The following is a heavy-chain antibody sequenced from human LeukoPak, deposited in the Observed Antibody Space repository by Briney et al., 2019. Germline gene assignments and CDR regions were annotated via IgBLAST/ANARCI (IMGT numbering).Heavy chain of an antibody. CDR2: INHSGST. CDR1: GGSFSGYY. D-gene: IGHD3-22*01. CDR3: ARVAYYDSSGYPPPLFDY. J-gene: IGHJ4*02. V-gene: IGHV4-34*01. Sequence: PSETLSLTCAVYGGSFSGYYWSWIRQPPGKGLEWIGEINHSGSTNYNPSLKSRVTISVDRSKNQFSLKLSSVTAADTAVYYCARVAYYDSSGYPPPLFDYWGQGTLVTVSS.